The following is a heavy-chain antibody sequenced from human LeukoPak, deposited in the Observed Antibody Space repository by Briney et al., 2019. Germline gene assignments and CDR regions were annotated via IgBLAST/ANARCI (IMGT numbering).Heavy chain of an antibody. V-gene: IGHV4-59*01. D-gene: IGHD6-13*01. CDR2: VYSSGST. J-gene: IGHJ4*02. CDR1: GGSISTYY. Sequence: SETLSLTCTISGGSISTYYCSWIRQPPGKGLEWIGYVYSSGSTDYNPSLKSRVTISLDTSQNQFSLNVTSITTADTAVYYCARLTYSTSWYYFDFWVQGTLVTVSS. CDR3: ARLTYSTSWYYFDF.